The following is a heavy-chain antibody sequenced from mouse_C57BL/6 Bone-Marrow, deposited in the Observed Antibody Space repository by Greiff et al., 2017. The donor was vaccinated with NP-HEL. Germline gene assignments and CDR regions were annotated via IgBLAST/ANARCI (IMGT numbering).Heavy chain of an antibody. CDR2: IYPGDGDT. V-gene: IGHV1-82*01. CDR3: TREEACGNFFDN. Sequence: QVQLQQSGPELVKPGASVKISCKASGYTFSTSWMNWMKQRPGKGLEWIGRIYPGDGDTHYSGNFEGKATLTADKSSSTAYMELSSLTSEDSAVYYCTREEACGNFFDNWGQGTTLSVSS. J-gene: IGHJ2*01. D-gene: IGHD2-1*01. CDR1: GYTFSTSW.